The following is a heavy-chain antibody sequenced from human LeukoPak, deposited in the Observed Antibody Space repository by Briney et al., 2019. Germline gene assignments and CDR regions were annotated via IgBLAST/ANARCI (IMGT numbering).Heavy chain of an antibody. J-gene: IGHJ4*02. CDR3: ASETTVIKIIDY. CDR2: ISSSSGYI. D-gene: IGHD4-17*01. CDR1: GFTFSSYS. Sequence: SGGSLRLSCEPSGFTFSSYSINGARKAPGKGVEGVSSISSSSGYIHYADSVKGRLTIPRDNAKNSLYLHMNSLRDEDTAICDSASETTVIKIIDYWGQGTLVTVSS. V-gene: IGHV3-21*01.